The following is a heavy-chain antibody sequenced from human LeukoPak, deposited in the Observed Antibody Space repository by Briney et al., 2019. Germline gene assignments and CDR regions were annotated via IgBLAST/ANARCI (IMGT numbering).Heavy chain of an antibody. CDR1: GFSFSSSG. V-gene: IGHV3-30*02. CDR3: AKSSAGITWFDP. CDR2: TRFDDSCK. Sequence: PGGSLRLSCAASGFSFSSSGMHWVRQAPGKGPEWVAFTRFDDSCKAYGHSVKGRFTIPRDNSKDTLYLQMNSLRSDDTAVYYCAKSSAGITWFDPWGQGALVTVSS. D-gene: IGHD1-7*01. J-gene: IGHJ5*02.